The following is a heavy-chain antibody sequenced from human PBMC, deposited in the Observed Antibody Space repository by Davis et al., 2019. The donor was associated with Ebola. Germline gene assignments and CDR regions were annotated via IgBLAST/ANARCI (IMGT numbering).Heavy chain of an antibody. CDR2: ISVRSVT. V-gene: IGHV3-23*01. CDR3: AKVHPPTTVTTGWFDP. J-gene: IGHJ5*02. D-gene: IGHD4-17*01. CDR1: GLIFSSYA. Sequence: GESLKISCAASGLIFSSYAMSWVRQAPGKGLEWVSSISVRSVTYHADSVKGRFTISRDNSKNTLYPQMNSLRAEDTAVYYCAKVHPPTTVTTGWFDPWGQGTLVTVSS.